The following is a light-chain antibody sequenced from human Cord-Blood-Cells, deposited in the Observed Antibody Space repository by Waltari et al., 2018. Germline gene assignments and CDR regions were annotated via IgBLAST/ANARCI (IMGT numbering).Light chain of an antibody. Sequence: QSALTQPRSVSGSPGQPVTISCTGTSRDAGVSNYVSCYQQHPGKAPKPMLYDVSKRPSGVPYRFSGSKSGNTSSLTISGLQAEDEADYYCCSYAGSYTYVVFGGGTKLTVL. J-gene: IGLJ2*01. CDR2: DVS. CDR1: SRDAGVSNY. V-gene: IGLV2-11*01. CDR3: CSYAGSYTYVV.